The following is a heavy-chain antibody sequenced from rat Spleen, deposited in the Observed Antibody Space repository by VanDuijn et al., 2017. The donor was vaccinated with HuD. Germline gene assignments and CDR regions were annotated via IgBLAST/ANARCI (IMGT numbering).Heavy chain of an antibody. D-gene: IGHD1-6*01. J-gene: IGHJ2*01. Sequence: EVQLVESGGGLVQPGRSLKLSCAASGFTFSNYDMAWVRQAPTKGLEWVASISPSGGSTYYRDSVKGRFTISRENAKSTLYLQMDSLRSEDTATYYCTTGPRILRLDWFAYWGQGVMVTVSS. CDR2: ISPSGGST. CDR3: TTGPRILRLDWFAY. V-gene: IGHV5-27*01. CDR1: GFTFSNYD.